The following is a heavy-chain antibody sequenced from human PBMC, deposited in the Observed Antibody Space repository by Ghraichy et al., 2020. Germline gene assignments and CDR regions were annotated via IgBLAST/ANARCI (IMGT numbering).Heavy chain of an antibody. V-gene: IGHV3-11*01. J-gene: IGHJ3*02. Sequence: GGSLRLSCAASGFTFSDYYMSWIRQAPGKGLEWVSYISSSGSTIYYADSVKGRFTISRDNAKNSLYLQMNSLRAEDTAVYYCASVVVTAIPRGDDAFDIWGQGTMVTVSS. CDR1: GFTFSDYY. CDR3: ASVVVTAIPRGDDAFDI. D-gene: IGHD2-21*02. CDR2: ISSSGSTI.